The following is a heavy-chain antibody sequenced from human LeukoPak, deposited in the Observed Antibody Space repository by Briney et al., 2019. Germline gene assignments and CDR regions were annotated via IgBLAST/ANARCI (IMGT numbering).Heavy chain of an antibody. Sequence: ASVKVSCKASGYTFSDYGISWVRQAPGQGLEWMGVINALNGDTNYARKFQDRLTLTTDTSTSTAYMELWSLISDDTAVYSCARETPAYCSGTACYGDYTSFDPWGQGTLVTVSS. CDR1: GYTFSDYG. CDR3: ARETPAYCSGTACYGDYTSFDP. CDR2: INALNGDT. V-gene: IGHV1-18*01. D-gene: IGHD2-2*01. J-gene: IGHJ5*02.